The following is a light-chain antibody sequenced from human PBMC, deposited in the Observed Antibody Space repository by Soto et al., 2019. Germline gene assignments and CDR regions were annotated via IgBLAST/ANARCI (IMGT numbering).Light chain of an antibody. J-gene: IGKJ4*01. CDR2: ATS. CDR3: LHHNSYPLT. V-gene: IGKV1-17*01. Sequence: IQLTQSPSSLSASVGDRVTITCRASQGISSALAWYQQKPGKAPKRLIYATSSLQSGVPSRFSGSGSGTDFTLTISRLQTEDFATYYCLHHNSYPLTFGGGTKLEIK. CDR1: QGISSA.